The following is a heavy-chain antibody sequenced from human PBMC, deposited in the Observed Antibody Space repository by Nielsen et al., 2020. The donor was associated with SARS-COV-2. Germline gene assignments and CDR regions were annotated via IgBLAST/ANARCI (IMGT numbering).Heavy chain of an antibody. Sequence: GESLKISCVGSGLSFSNYVMNWVRQAPGKGLEWVSSVSRNGDYTYYSDSVKGRFTISRDDSQSTLFLQMSWLRAEDTAVYYCANSDYGDYIFDLWGQGSLVTVSS. CDR2: VSRNGDYT. D-gene: IGHD4-17*01. CDR1: GLSFSNYV. V-gene: IGHV3-23*01. CDR3: ANSDYGDYIFDL. J-gene: IGHJ5*02.